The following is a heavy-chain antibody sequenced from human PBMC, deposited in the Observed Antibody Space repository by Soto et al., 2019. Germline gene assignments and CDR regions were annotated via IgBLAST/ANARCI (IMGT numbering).Heavy chain of an antibody. J-gene: IGHJ4*02. CDR1: GGSFSGYY. CDR2: INHSGST. CDR3: ARAPETPSILGVALPYFFDY. V-gene: IGHV4-34*01. D-gene: IGHD3-3*01. Sequence: SETLSLTCAVYGGSFSGYYWSWIRQPPVKGLEWIGEINHSGSTNYNPSLKSRVTISVDTSKNQFSLKLSSVTAADTAVYYCARAPETPSILGVALPYFFDYWGQGALVTVSS.